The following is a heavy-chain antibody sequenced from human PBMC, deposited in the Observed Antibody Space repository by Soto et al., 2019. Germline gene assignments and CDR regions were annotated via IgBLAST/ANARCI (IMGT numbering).Heavy chain of an antibody. V-gene: IGHV1-3*01. D-gene: IGHD1-7*01. J-gene: IGHJ3*02. CDR3: ARGGITGTRLPGAFDI. CDR1: GYTFTSYA. CDR2: INAGNGNT. Sequence: GASVKVSCKASGYTFTSYAMHWVRQAPGQRLEWMGWINAGNGNTKYSQKFQGRVTITRDTSASTAYMELSSLRSEDTAVYYCARGGITGTRLPGAFDIWGQGTMVTVSS.